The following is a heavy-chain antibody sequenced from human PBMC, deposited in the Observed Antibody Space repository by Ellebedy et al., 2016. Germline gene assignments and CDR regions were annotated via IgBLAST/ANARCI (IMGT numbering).Heavy chain of an antibody. J-gene: IGHJ3*01. CDR3: VTRHNGAFDY. Sequence: GGSLRLXCAASGFRVTSNDMSWVRQAPGRGLELVSLMYGGGTEYYAESVKGRFTITRDNSRNTLYLQMSGLGAGDTALYYCVTRHNGAFDYWGQGTMVTVSS. CDR2: MYGGGTE. D-gene: IGHD1-14*01. CDR1: GFRVTSND. V-gene: IGHV3-53*01.